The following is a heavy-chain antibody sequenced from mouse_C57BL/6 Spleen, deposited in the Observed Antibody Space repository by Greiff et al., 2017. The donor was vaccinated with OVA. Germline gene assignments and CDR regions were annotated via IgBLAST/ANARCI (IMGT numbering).Heavy chain of an antibody. V-gene: IGHV1-78*01. J-gene: IGHJ2*01. D-gene: IGHD4-1*01. CDR2: IYPRDGST. CDR1: GYTFTDHT. Sequence: VKLVESDAELVKPGVSVKISCKVSGYTFTDHTIHWMKQRPEQGLEWIGYIYPRDGSTKYNEKFKGKATLTADKSSSTAYMQLNSLTSEDSAVYFCARLELGQGAYYFDYWGQGTTLTVSS. CDR3: ARLELGQGAYYFDY.